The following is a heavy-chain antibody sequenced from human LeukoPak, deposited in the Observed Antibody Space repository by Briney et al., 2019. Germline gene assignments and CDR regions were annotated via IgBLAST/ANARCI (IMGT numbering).Heavy chain of an antibody. Sequence: SETLSLTCTVSGGSISCYYWSWIRQPPGKGLEWIGYIYYSGSTNYNPSLKSRVTISVDTSKNQFSLKLSSVTAADTAVYYCARLIRWYGMDVWGQGTTVTVSS. D-gene: IGHD4-23*01. V-gene: IGHV4-59*08. J-gene: IGHJ6*02. CDR2: IYYSGST. CDR3: ARLIRWYGMDV. CDR1: GGSISCYY.